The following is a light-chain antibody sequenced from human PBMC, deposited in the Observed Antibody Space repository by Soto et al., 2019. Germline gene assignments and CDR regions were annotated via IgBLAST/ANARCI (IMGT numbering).Light chain of an antibody. Sequence: QPVLTQSSSASASLGSSVKLTCTLSSGHSSYIIAWHQQQPGKAPRYLMKLEVSGSYTKGSGVPDRFSGSSSGADRYLTISNLQFGDEADYYCETWDNNILVFGGGTKLTVL. V-gene: IGLV4-60*02. CDR3: ETWDNNILV. CDR1: SGHSSYI. CDR2: LEVSGSY. J-gene: IGLJ2*01.